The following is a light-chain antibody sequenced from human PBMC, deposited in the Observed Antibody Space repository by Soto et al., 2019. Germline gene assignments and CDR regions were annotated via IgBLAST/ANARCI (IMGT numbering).Light chain of an antibody. V-gene: IGKV3-20*01. Sequence: EIVMTQSPATLSVSPGEIATLSCRASQILSSTSLAWYQQKPGQAPRLLIYGASNRATGIPDRFSGSGSGTDFILTISRLEPEDFAVYYCQQYDSSPRTSGQGCKV. CDR3: QQYDSSPRT. J-gene: IGKJ1*01. CDR1: QILSSTS. CDR2: GAS.